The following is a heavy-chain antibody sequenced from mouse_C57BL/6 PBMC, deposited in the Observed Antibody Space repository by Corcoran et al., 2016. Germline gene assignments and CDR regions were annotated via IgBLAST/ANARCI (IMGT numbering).Heavy chain of an antibody. D-gene: IGHD2-13*01. Sequence: EVQLQQSGPELVKPGASVKISCKASGYTFTDYYMNWVKQSQGKSLEWIGDINPNNGGTSYNQKFKGKSTLTVDKSSSTAYMEHRSLTAEDSAVYYCAREDDGDLEGLDYGGQGITPTVSS. V-gene: IGHV1-26*01. J-gene: IGHJ2*01. CDR1: GYTFTDYY. CDR3: AREDDGDLEGLDY. CDR2: INPNNGGT.